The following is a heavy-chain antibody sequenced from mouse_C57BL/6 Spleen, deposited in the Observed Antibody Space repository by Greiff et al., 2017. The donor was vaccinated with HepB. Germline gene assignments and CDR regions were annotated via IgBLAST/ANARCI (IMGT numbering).Heavy chain of an antibody. CDR1: GYTFTSYW. Sequence: VQLQQSGTVLARPGASVKMSCKTSGYTFTSYWMHWVKQRPGQGLEWIGAIYPGNSDTSYNQKFKGKAKLTAVTSASTAYMELSSLTNEDSAVYYGTRSIYYGYDADFDYWGQGTTLTVSS. CDR3: TRSIYYGYDADFDY. CDR2: IYPGNSDT. V-gene: IGHV1-5*01. J-gene: IGHJ2*01. D-gene: IGHD2-2*01.